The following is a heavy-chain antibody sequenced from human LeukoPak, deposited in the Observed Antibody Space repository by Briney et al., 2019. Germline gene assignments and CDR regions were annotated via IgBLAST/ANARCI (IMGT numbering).Heavy chain of an antibody. CDR3: ARDPSNTSGWYIYFDY. J-gene: IGHJ4*02. V-gene: IGHV1-18*01. CDR2: ISAYNGDT. Sequence: ASVKVSCKASGYGFNRYGITWVRQAPGQGLEWMGWISAYNGDTKYAQKFEGRVTMTTDTSTTTAYMELRSLRSDDTAVYYCARDPSNTSGWYIYFDYWGQGTLVTASS. D-gene: IGHD6-19*01. CDR1: GYGFNRYG.